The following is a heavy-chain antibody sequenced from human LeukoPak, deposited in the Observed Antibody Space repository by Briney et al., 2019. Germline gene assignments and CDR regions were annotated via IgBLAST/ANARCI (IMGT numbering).Heavy chain of an antibody. CDR3: ARASGDIVETATMGSY. J-gene: IGHJ4*02. CDR2: ISSSSSPI. CDR1: GFTFSSYS. V-gene: IGHV3-21*01. D-gene: IGHD5-18*01. Sequence: PGGSLRLSCAASGFTFSSYSMNWVRQAPGKGLEWVSSISSSSSPIYYADSVKGRFTISRDNAKNSLYLQMNSLRAEDTAVYYCARASGDIVETATMGSYWGQGTLVTVSS.